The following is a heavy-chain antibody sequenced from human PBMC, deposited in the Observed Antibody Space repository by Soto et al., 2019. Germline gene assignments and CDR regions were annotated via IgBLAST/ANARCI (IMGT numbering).Heavy chain of an antibody. CDR1: GFIFNRQD. V-gene: IGHV3-23*01. J-gene: IGHJ4*02. CDR3: AKDAPRRSGWYHFDY. Sequence: GGSLRLSCVASGFIFNRQDMCWVRQAPGKGLEWVSGIGASSGNTQYADSVKGRFTISRDNSKSTLYLQMNSLRAEDTAIYYCAKDAPRRSGWYHFDYWGQGALVTVSS. D-gene: IGHD6-19*01. CDR2: IGASSGNT.